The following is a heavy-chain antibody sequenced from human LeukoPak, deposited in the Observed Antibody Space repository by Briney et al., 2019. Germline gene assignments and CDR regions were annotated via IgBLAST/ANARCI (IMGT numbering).Heavy chain of an antibody. V-gene: IGHV4-59*08. CDR1: GGSFSGYY. J-gene: IGHJ6*02. Sequence: SETLSLTCAVYGGSFSGYYWSWIRQPPGKGLEWIGYIYYSGSTNYNPSLKSRVTISVDTSKNQFSLKLSSVTAADTAVYYCARHKRSPYYYYGMDVWGQGTTVTVSS. CDR2: IYYSGST. CDR3: ARHKRSPYYYYGMDV.